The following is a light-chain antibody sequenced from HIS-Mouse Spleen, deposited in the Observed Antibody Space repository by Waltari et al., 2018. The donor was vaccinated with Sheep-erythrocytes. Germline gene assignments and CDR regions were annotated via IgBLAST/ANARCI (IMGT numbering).Light chain of an antibody. Sequence: QSALTQPPSASGSPGQSVTISCTGTSSDVGGDNYVSWYQQHPAKAPKLMIYEVIKRPSGVPDRFSGSKSGNTASLTVSGLQAEDEADYYCSSYAGSNNWVFGGGTKLTVL. CDR3: SSYAGSNNWV. V-gene: IGLV2-8*01. J-gene: IGLJ3*02. CDR2: EVI. CDR1: SSDVGGDNY.